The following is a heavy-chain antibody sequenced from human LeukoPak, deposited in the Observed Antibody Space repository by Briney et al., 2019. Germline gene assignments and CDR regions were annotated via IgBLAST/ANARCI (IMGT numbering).Heavy chain of an antibody. CDR2: ISPGGGPT. CDR3: AKDGAWLRFDD. V-gene: IGHV3-23*01. J-gene: IGHJ4*02. Sequence: GGTLRLSCAGSGFPFSIYGMNWVRPAPGEGLEWVSGISPGGGPTYYADFVEGRFTISRDDSKNTLYLQMNNLRAEDTAVYYCAKDGAWLRFDDWGQGILVTVSS. D-gene: IGHD5-12*01. CDR1: GFPFSIYG.